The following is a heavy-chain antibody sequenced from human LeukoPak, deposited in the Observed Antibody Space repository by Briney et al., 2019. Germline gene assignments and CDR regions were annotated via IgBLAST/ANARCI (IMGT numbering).Heavy chain of an antibody. V-gene: IGHV4-38-2*01. J-gene: IGHJ4*02. Sequence: PSETLSLTCAVSGYSISSGYYWGWSRQPPGKGLEWIGMIYHSGSTYYNPSLKSRVTIPVDTSKNQFSLKLSSVTAADTAVYYCARHPLNLYFDYWGQGTLVTVPS. CDR2: IYHSGST. CDR1: GYSISSGYY. CDR3: ARHPLNLYFDY.